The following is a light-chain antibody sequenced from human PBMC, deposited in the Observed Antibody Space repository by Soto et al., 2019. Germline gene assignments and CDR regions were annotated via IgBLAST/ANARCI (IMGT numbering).Light chain of an antibody. CDR2: WAS. V-gene: IGKV4-1*01. CDR1: QSILYSSNNKNL. CDR3: QQYYSPPRYT. J-gene: IGKJ2*01. Sequence: DIVMTQSPEYLAVSLGERATINCRSSQSILYSSNNKNLIAWYQQKPGQPPKLLIYWASTRQSGVPDRFSGSGSGRDITLTISSLQAEDVAVYYCQQYYSPPRYTFGQGTRLWIK.